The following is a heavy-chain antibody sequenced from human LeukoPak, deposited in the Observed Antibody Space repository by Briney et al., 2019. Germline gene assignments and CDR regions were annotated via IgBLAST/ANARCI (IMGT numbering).Heavy chain of an antibody. CDR3: ARGRGIAVAPLTY. CDR2: MNPNSGNT. Sequence: ASVKVSCKASGYTFTGYDVNWVRQATGQGLEWMGWMNPNSGNTGYAQKFQGRVTMTRNTSISTAYMELSSLRSEDTAVYYCARGRGIAVAPLTYWGQGTLVTVSS. J-gene: IGHJ4*02. CDR1: GYTFTGYD. D-gene: IGHD6-19*01. V-gene: IGHV1-8*01.